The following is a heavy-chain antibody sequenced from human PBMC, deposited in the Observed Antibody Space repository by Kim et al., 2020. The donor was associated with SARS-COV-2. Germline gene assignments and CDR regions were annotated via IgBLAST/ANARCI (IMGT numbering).Heavy chain of an antibody. CDR2: IYYSGST. D-gene: IGHD1-26*01. V-gene: IGHV4-59*08. J-gene: IGHJ3*02. CDR1: GGSISSYY. CDR3: ARHARRGSYYYGHTKLDAFDI. Sequence: SETLSLTCTVSGGSISSYYWSWIRQPPGKGLEWIGYIYYSGSTNYNPSLKSRVTISVDTSKNQFSLKLSSVTAADTAVYYCARHARRGSYYYGHTKLDAFDIWGQGTMVTVSS.